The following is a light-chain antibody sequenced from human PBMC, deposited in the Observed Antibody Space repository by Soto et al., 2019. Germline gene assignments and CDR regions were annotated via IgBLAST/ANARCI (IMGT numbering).Light chain of an antibody. CDR1: TGAVTSGHY. CDR3: LLYYGGAQLV. CDR2: STR. J-gene: IGLJ2*01. Sequence: QTVVTQEPSLTVSPGGTVTLTCASRTGAVTSGHYPHWFQQKPGQTPRAPIYSTRNKHSWTPARFSGSLLWGKAALTLSGVQPEDEAEYYCLLYYGGAQLVFGGGTKVTVL. V-gene: IGLV7-43*01.